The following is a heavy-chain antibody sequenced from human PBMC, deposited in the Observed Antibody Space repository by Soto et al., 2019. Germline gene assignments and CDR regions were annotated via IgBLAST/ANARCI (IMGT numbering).Heavy chain of an antibody. CDR1: GFTFSSYA. CDR3: ARENYGDYLNWFDP. J-gene: IGHJ5*02. D-gene: IGHD4-17*01. Sequence: GGSLRLSCAASGFTFSSYAMSWVRQSPGKGLTWVSVITGSGGSTYYADSVKGRFTISRDNSKNTLYLQMSSLRDEDTAIYYCARENYGDYLNWFDPWGQGTLVTVSS. CDR2: ITGSGGST. V-gene: IGHV3-23*01.